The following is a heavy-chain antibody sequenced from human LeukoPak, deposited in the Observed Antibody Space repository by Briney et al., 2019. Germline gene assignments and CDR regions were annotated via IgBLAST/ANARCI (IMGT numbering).Heavy chain of an antibody. V-gene: IGHV1-8*02. Sequence: GASVKVSCKASGYTFTCYYIHWVRQATGQGLEWMGWMNPDGGGTGYAQKFQGRVTMTRDTSIGTAYMELSSLRSEDTAVYYCARVLGRPSLYYGMDVWGQGTTVTVSS. CDR2: MNPDGGGT. J-gene: IGHJ6*02. D-gene: IGHD3-16*01. CDR3: ARVLGRPSLYYGMDV. CDR1: GYTFTCYY.